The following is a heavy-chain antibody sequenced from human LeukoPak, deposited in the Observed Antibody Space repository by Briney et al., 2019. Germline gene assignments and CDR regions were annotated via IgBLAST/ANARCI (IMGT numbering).Heavy chain of an antibody. CDR1: GFTFSSYG. D-gene: IGHD5-24*01. V-gene: IGHV4-59*01. J-gene: IGHJ4*02. CDR3: ARVRDALDY. Sequence: TGGSLRLSCAASGFTFSSYGMHWIRQPPGKGLEWIGYIYYSGSTNYNPSLKSRVTISVDTSKNQFSLKLSSVTAADTAVYYCARVRDALDYWGQGTLVTVSS. CDR2: IYYSGST.